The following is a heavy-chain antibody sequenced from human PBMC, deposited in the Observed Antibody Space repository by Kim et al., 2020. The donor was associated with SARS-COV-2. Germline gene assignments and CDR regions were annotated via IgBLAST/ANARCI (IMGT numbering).Heavy chain of an antibody. CDR3: ARFLSYYYGSGSYSSPYYFDY. J-gene: IGHJ4*02. CDR1: GGSISSSSYY. Sequence: SETLSLTCTVSGGSISSSSYYWGWIRQPPGKGLEWIGSIYYSGSTYYNPSLKSRVTISVDTSKNQFSLKLSSVTAADTAVYYCARFLSYYYGSGSYSSPYYFDYWGQGTLVTVSS. V-gene: IGHV4-39*01. CDR2: IYYSGST. D-gene: IGHD3-10*01.